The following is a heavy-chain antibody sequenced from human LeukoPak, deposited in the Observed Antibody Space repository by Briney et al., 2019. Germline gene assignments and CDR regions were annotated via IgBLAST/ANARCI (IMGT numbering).Heavy chain of an antibody. CDR1: GFTFSSYW. CDR3: TTVEYSSSSYYYYYYYMDV. J-gene: IGHJ6*03. D-gene: IGHD6-6*01. V-gene: IGHV3-74*03. CDR2: INSDGNDT. Sequence: GGSLRLSCAASGFTFSSYWMYWVRQAPGKGLVWVSRINSDGNDTMYADSVRGRFTISRDNAKNTLYLQMNSLKTEDTAVYYCTTVEYSSSSYYYYYYYMDVWGKGTTVTVSS.